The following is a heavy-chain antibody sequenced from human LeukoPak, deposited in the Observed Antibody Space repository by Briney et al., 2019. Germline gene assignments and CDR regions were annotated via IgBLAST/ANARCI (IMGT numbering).Heavy chain of an antibody. D-gene: IGHD4-17*01. J-gene: IGHJ2*01. V-gene: IGHV3-21*01. CDR2: ISSSSSYI. CDR1: GFTFSSYS. Sequence: PGGSLRLSCAASGFTFSSYSMNWVRQAPGKGLEWVSSISSSSSYIYYADSVKGRFTISRDNAKNSLYLQMNSLRAEDTAVHYCARGGNHGDYWYFDLWGRGTLVTVSS. CDR3: ARGGNHGDYWYFDL.